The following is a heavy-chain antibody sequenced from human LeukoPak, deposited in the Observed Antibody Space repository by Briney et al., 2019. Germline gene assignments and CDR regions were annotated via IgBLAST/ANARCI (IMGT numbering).Heavy chain of an antibody. D-gene: IGHD6-13*01. CDR3: ARMSAAVDC. J-gene: IGHJ4*02. CDR2: INHSGST. Sequence: SETLSLTCAVYGGSFSGYYWSWIRQPPGKGLEWIGEINHSGSTNYNPSLKSRVTISVDTSKNQFSLKLSSVTAADTAVYYCARMSAAVDCWGQGTLVTVSS. CDR1: GGSFSGYY. V-gene: IGHV4-34*01.